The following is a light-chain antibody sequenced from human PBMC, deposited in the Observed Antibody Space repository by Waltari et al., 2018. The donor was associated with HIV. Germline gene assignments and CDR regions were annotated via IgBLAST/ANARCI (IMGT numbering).Light chain of an antibody. J-gene: IGLJ3*02. CDR3: ASYTTSDFLL. CDR2: EVS. V-gene: IGLV2-14*01. Sequence: QSALTQPASVSGSPGPSITISCTGPSTDLTSHHFISWYQQLPGKAPILLIDEVSHRPAGIPDRFSASKSGNTASLTVSGLQAEDEADYYCASYTTSDFLLFGGGTKLTVL. CDR1: STDLTSHHF.